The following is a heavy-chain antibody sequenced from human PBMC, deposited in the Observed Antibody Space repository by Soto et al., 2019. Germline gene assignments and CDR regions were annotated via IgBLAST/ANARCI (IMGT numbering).Heavy chain of an antibody. D-gene: IGHD6-13*01. CDR2: INHSGST. Sequence: QVQLQQWGAGLLKPSETLSLTCAVYGGSFSGYYWSWIRQPPGKGLEWIGEINHSGSTNYNPSLKGRVTISVDTSKNQFSLKLSSVTAADTAVYYCARGPREYSSSWYYYYYYMDVWGKGTTVTVSS. V-gene: IGHV4-34*01. J-gene: IGHJ6*03. CDR3: ARGPREYSSSWYYYYYYMDV. CDR1: GGSFSGYY.